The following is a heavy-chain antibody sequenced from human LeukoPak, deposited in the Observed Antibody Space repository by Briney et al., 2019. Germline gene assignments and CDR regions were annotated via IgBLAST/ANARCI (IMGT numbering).Heavy chain of an antibody. CDR2: ISGSGGST. CDR3: AKDTRVVAATIGIDY. V-gene: IGHV3-23*01. CDR1: GLTFRSYA. Sequence: GGSLRLSCAASGLTFRSYAMNWVRQAPGKGLEWVSAISGSGGSTYYADSVKGRFTISRDNSKSTLYLQMNSLRAEDTAVYYCAKDTRVVAATIGIDYWGQGTLVTVSS. D-gene: IGHD2-15*01. J-gene: IGHJ4*02.